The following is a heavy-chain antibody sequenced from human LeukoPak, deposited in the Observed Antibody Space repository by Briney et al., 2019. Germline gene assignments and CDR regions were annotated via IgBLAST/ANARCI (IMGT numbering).Heavy chain of an antibody. V-gene: IGHV4-4*07. J-gene: IGHJ5*02. CDR2: IYTSGST. CDR3: ARGVWDDSSGYYNWFDP. CDR1: GGSISSYY. D-gene: IGHD3-22*01. Sequence: RPSETLSLTCTVSGGSISSYYWSWIRQPAGKGLEWIGRIYTSGSTNYNPSLKSRVTMSVDTSKHQFSLKLSSVTAADTAVYYCARGVWDDSSGYYNWFDPWGQGTLVTVSS.